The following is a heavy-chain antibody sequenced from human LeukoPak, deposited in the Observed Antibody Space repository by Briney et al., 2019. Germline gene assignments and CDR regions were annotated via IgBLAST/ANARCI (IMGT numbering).Heavy chain of an antibody. CDR3: AGGSSTSAYYFDR. CDR1: GFSSXRYS. J-gene: IGHJ4*02. V-gene: IGHV3-21*01. CDR2: ISSSSAHI. Sequence: GSLRLSCVXSGFSSXRYSMNWVRQAPEKGLEWVSSISSSSAHIYYADSIKGRFTISRDNSKNSLYLQMDSLRADDTAVYYCAGGSSTSAYYFDRWGQGTLVTVSS. D-gene: IGHD2-2*01.